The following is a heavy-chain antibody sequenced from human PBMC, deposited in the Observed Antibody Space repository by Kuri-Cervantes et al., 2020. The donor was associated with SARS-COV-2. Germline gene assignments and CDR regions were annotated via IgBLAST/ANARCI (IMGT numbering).Heavy chain of an antibody. D-gene: IGHD6-13*01. CDR3: ATGYSSRGGFDP. CDR1: GGSIGRRNYY. CDR2: IYYSGNT. Sequence: SETLSLTCTVSGGSIGRRNYYWGWIRQPPGKGLEWIGNIYYSGNTYYNPSLRSRVTISKDTSKNQFSLKLSSVTAADTAVYYRATGYSSRGGFDPWGQGTLVTDSS. J-gene: IGHJ5*02. V-gene: IGHV4-39*01.